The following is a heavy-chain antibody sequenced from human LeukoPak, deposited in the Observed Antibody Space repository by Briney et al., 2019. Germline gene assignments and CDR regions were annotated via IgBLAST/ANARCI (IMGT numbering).Heavy chain of an antibody. CDR2: ISSSSHYI. Sequence: GGSLRLSCAASGFTFSSYSMDWVRQAPGKGLEWVSSISSSSHYIYYADSVKGRLTISRDNAKNSLYLQMNSLRAEDTAVYYCARVGYSYGRSLFYFDFWGQGTTVTVSS. D-gene: IGHD5-18*01. V-gene: IGHV3-21*01. J-gene: IGHJ4*03. CDR3: ARVGYSYGRSLFYFDF. CDR1: GFTFSSYS.